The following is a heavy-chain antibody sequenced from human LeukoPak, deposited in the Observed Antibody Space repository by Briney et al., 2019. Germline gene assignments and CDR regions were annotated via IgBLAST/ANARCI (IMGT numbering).Heavy chain of an antibody. CDR2: IYHSGST. D-gene: IGHD3-22*01. CDR3: AREPDYDSPLGWFDP. Sequence: SGTLSLTCAVSGGSISSSNWRSWVRQPPGKGLEWIGEIYHSGSTNYNPSLKSRVTISVDKSKNQFSLKLSSVTAADTAVYYCAREPDYDSPLGWFDPWGQGTLVTVSS. J-gene: IGHJ5*02. CDR1: GGSISSSNW. V-gene: IGHV4-4*02.